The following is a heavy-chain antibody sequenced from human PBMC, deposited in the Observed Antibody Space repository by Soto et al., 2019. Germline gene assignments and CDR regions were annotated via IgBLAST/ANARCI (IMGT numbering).Heavy chain of an antibody. CDR1: GVTFSSYA. V-gene: IGHV3-23*01. CDR2: IRQSGGKT. Sequence: PGGSLRLSCAASGVTFSSYAMSWVRQAPGKGLEWVSDIRQSGGKTFYADSVEGRFTISRDNAKNTLYLQMNSLTAEDTAVYYCARDGVITFGGVIVADYWGQGTPVTVSS. D-gene: IGHD3-16*02. J-gene: IGHJ4*02. CDR3: ARDGVITFGGVIVADY.